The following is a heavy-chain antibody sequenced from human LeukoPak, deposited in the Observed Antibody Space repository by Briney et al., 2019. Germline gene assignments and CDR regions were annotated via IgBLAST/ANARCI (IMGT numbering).Heavy chain of an antibody. CDR1: GGSITSGTYY. Sequence: SETLSLTCTVSGGSITSGTYYWSWIRQPAGKGLEWIGRIYTSGSTNYNPSLKSRVTISADTSKNQFSLKLSSVTAADTAVYYCARDASSYSSGWPFDYWGQGTLVTVSS. D-gene: IGHD6-19*01. V-gene: IGHV4-61*02. J-gene: IGHJ4*02. CDR3: ARDASSYSSGWPFDY. CDR2: IYTSGST.